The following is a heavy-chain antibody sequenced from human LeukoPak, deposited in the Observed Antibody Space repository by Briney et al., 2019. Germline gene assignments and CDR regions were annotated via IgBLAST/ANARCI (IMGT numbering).Heavy chain of an antibody. V-gene: IGHV4-4*07. J-gene: IGHJ5*02. CDR3: ARNGFSYSSGWYWFDP. CDR2: IYTSGST. Sequence: SETLSLTCTVSGGSISSYYWSWIRQPAGKGLEWIGRIYTSGSTNYNPSLKSRVTMSVDTSKNQFSLKLSSVTAADTAVYYCARNGFSYSSGWYWFDPWGQGTLVTVSS. CDR1: GGSISSYY. D-gene: IGHD6-19*01.